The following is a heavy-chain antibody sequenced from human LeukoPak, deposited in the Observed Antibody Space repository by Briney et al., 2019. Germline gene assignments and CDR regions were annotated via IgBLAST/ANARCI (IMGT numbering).Heavy chain of an antibody. CDR2: IYSGGST. V-gene: IGHV3-53*05. D-gene: IGHD3-3*01. CDR1: GFTVSSNY. J-gene: IGHJ3*02. CDR3: AKDYYDFWSGSPRHAFDI. Sequence: GSLRLSCAASGFTVSSNYMSWVRQAPGKGLEWVSIIYSGGSTYYADSVKGRFTISRDNSKNTLYLQMNSLRAEDTAVYYCAKDYYDFWSGSPRHAFDIWGQGTMVTVSS.